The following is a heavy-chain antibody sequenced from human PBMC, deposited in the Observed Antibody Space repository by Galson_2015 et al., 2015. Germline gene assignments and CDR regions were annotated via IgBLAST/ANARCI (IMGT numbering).Heavy chain of an antibody. J-gene: IGHJ4*02. CDR1: GGSISSGDYY. CDR2: IYYSGST. Sequence: TLSLTCTVSGGSISSGDYYWSWIRQPPGKGLEWIGYIYYSGSTYYNPSLKSRVTISVDTSKNQFSLKLSSVTAADTAVYYCARVGHLWFGVHNFDYWGQGTLVTVSS. CDR3: ARVGHLWFGVHNFDY. D-gene: IGHD3-10*01. V-gene: IGHV4-30-4*01.